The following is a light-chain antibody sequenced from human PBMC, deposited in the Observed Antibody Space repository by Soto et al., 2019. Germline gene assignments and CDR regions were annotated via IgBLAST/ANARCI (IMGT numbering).Light chain of an antibody. J-gene: IGKJ4*02. CDR1: ESVSNDH. CDR2: GAS. Sequence: EIVLTQSPGTLSLSPGERATLSCRASESVSNDHLAWYQRKPGQAPRLLIYGASYRTTDIPYRFSGSGSGTDLTLNTARREAEDFAVYICQKHGSKPPSFGIGTTVAI. V-gene: IGKV3-20*01. CDR3: QKHGSKPPS.